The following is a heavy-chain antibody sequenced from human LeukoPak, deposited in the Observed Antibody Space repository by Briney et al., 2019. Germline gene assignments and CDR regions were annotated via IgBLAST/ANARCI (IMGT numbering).Heavy chain of an antibody. V-gene: IGHV4-59*08. CDR2: IYYSESA. D-gene: IGHD3-22*01. CDR1: GDSVSSYC. Sequence: SETLSLTCTVSGDSVSSYCWSWIRQPPGKRLEWIGCIYYSESATYNPSLKSRVTISLDTSKNQFFLMLSSVTAADTAVYYCARQCYDSSGYYWSDAFDIWGQGTMVTVSS. J-gene: IGHJ3*02. CDR3: ARQCYDSSGYYWSDAFDI.